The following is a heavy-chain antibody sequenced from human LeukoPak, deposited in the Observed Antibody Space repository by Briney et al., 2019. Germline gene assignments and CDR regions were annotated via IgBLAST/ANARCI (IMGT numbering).Heavy chain of an antibody. D-gene: IGHD7-27*01. CDR3: VRTPSNWGFDY. CDR1: GYTFTTHD. J-gene: IGHJ4*02. Sequence: ASVKVSCKASGYTFTTHDINWVRQATGQGLEWLGWMSPNSGDTGYAQKFQGRVTMTSDSSISTAYMELSSLSSEDTAIYYCVRTPSNWGFDYWGQGTLVTVSS. CDR2: MSPNSGDT. V-gene: IGHV1-8*01.